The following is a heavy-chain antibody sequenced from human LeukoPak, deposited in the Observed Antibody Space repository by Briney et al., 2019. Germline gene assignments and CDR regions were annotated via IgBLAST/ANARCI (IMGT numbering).Heavy chain of an antibody. D-gene: IGHD4-17*01. CDR3: ARGRYGDYPPFDY. J-gene: IGHJ4*02. CDR2: MFYSGST. V-gene: IGHV4-61*08. CDR1: GGSVSSGGYY. Sequence: SETLSLTCTVSGGSVSSGGYYWSWIRQPPGKGLEWIGYMFYSGSTNYNPSLKSRVTISVDTSKNQMSLKLSSVTAADTAVYYCARGRYGDYPPFDYWGQGTLVTVSS.